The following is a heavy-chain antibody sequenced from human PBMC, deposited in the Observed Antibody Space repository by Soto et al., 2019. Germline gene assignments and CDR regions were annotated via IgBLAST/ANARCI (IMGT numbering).Heavy chain of an antibody. CDR1: HECSARSTR. J-gene: IGHJ5*02. Sequence: TLSLISAVHHECSARSTRWSGVRQPPGKGVEWIGEIYHSGSTNYNPSLKSRVTISVDKSKNQFSLKLSSVTAADTAVYYCAGGYCSSTSCYHSENWFDPWGQG. CDR3: AGGYCSSTSCYHSENWFDP. CDR2: IYHSGST. V-gene: IGHV4-4*02. D-gene: IGHD2-2*01.